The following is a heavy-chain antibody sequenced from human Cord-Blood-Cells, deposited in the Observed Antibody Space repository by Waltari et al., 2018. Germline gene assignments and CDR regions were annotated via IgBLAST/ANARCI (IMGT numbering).Heavy chain of an antibody. V-gene: IGHV4-59*01. J-gene: IGHJ4*02. Sequence: QVQLQESGPGLVKPSETLSLTCTVSGGSISSYYWSWIRQPPGKGVEWIGYIYYSGSTNYNPARKSRVTISVDTSKNQFSLKLSSVTAADTAMYYCARAIGGAFGVDFDYWGQGTLVTVSS. CDR1: GGSISSYY. CDR2: IYYSGST. CDR3: ARAIGGAFGVDFDY. D-gene: IGHD3-3*01.